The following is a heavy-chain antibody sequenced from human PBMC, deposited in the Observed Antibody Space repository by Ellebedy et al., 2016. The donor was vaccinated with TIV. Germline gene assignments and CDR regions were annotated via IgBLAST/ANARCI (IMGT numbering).Heavy chain of an antibody. CDR3: ARSSQPWEPSEDAFDI. CDR2: IIPILGIA. D-gene: IGHD1-26*01. Sequence: ASVKVSCKASGGTFSSYAISWVRQAPGQGLEWMGRIIPILGIANYAQKFQGRVTITADKSTSTAYMELSSLRSEDTAVYYCARSSQPWEPSEDAFDIWGQGTMVTVSS. CDR1: GGTFSSYA. V-gene: IGHV1-69*04. J-gene: IGHJ3*02.